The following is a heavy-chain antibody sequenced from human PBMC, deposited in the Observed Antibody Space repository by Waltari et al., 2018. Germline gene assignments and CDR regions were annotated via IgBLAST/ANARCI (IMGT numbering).Heavy chain of an antibody. CDR1: GFTFSTYW. V-gene: IGHV3-74*01. J-gene: IGHJ6*02. Sequence: VQLVESGGGLVQPGGSLRLSCEASGFTFSTYWMCWVRQVPGKGLVGVSTITSDGGRTRYADSVKGRLTISRDNAKNTLYLQANSLRAEDTAVYYCASHRPGGYGMDVWGHGTTVTVSS. CDR3: ASHRPGGYGMDV. D-gene: IGHD2-15*01. CDR2: ITSDGGRT.